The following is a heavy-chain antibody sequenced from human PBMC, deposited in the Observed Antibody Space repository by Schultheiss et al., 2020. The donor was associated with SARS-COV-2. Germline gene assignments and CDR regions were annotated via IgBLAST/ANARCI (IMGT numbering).Heavy chain of an antibody. CDR3: ARGLGCSGGSCYFYAGFYYFDY. CDR2: INHSGST. V-gene: IGHV4-34*01. J-gene: IGHJ4*02. CDR1: GGSFSGYY. D-gene: IGHD2-15*01. Sequence: SETLSLTCAVYGGSFSGYYWIWIRQPPGKGLEWIGEINHSGSTNYNPSLKSRVTISVDTSKNQFSLKLSSVTAADTAVYYCARGLGCSGGSCYFYAGFYYFDYWGQGTLVTVSS.